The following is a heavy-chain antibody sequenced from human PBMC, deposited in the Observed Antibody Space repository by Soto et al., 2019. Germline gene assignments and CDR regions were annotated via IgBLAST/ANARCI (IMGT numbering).Heavy chain of an antibody. J-gene: IGHJ4*02. CDR3: ARGGNPATGNGNYGY. D-gene: IGHD1-7*01. Sequence: QVQLVESGGGVVQPGRSLRLSCAASGFTFSSYAMHWVRQAPGKGLEWVAVISYDGSNKYYADSVKGRFTISRDNSKNTLYLQMNSLRAEDTAVYYCARGGNPATGNGNYGYWGQGTLVTVSS. V-gene: IGHV3-30-3*01. CDR2: ISYDGSNK. CDR1: GFTFSSYA.